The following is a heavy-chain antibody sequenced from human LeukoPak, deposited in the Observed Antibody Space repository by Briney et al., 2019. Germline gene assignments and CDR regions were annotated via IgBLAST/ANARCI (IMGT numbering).Heavy chain of an antibody. V-gene: IGHV4-59*01. J-gene: IGHJ4*02. CDR2: IYDSGNT. D-gene: IGHD2-21*01. CDR1: GGSISSYY. CDR3: AKGEGDY. Sequence: PSETLSLTCTVPGGSISSYYWSWIRQPPGKGLEWIGYIYDSGNTNYNPSLKSRVTISVDTSKNQFSLKVRSVTAADTAVYYCAKGEGDYWGQGTLVTVSS.